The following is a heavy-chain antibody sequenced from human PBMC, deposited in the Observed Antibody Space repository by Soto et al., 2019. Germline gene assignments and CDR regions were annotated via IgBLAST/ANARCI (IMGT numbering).Heavy chain of an antibody. J-gene: IGHJ4*02. V-gene: IGHV1-3*01. CDR1: GYIFSNYL. CDR3: ARDRFYGTFDS. Sequence: QVRLVQSGAEVKKPGASVKVSCKASGYIFSNYLIHWMRQAHGQNLEWMGSINGGNGNTKYSEKFQGRLTITRDTSASTANIELSSLISEDTAVYYCARDRFYGTFDSWGQGTLVTVSS. CDR2: INGGNGNT. D-gene: IGHD4-17*01.